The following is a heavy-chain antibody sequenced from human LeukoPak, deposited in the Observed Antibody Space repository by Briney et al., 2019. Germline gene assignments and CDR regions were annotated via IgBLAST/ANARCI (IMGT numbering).Heavy chain of an antibody. CDR3: ARSSVPYYYYNYYMDV. CDR2: IYYSGST. V-gene: IGHV4-39*07. Sequence: SETLSLTCTVSGGSISSSNYDWGWIRQPPGKGLDWVGSIYYSGSTNYNPSLKSRVTISVDTSKNQFSLKLSSVTAADTAVYYCARSSVPYYYYNYYMDVWGKGTTVTVSS. CDR1: GGSISSSNYD. D-gene: IGHD3-22*01. J-gene: IGHJ6*03.